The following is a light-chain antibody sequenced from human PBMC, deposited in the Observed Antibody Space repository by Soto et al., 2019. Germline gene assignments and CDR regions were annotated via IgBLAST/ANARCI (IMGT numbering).Light chain of an antibody. J-gene: IGLJ1*01. CDR2: EVS. Sequence: QSVLTQPPSVSGSPGQSVTISCTGTSSDVGSYNRVSWYQQPPGTAPKLTIYEVSNRPSGVPDRFSGSKSGNTASLTISGLQAEDEADYYCSLYTSSSTLGVFGTGTKVTVL. CDR1: SSDVGSYNR. CDR3: SLYTSSSTLGV. V-gene: IGLV2-18*01.